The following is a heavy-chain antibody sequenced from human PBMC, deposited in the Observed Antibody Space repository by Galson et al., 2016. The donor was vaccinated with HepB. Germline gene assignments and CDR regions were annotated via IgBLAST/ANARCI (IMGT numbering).Heavy chain of an antibody. D-gene: IGHD2-2*01. CDR3: ARAAIVPGARMVFDP. Sequence: ETLSLTCTVSGASINSSNWWTWVRQAPGKGLEWIGEIYHTGTSNNNPFLNSRFTLSIDKSRSQFSLNLTSATAADTAVYYCARAAIVPGARMVFDPWGQGTLVTVSS. J-gene: IGHJ5*02. CDR2: IYHTGTS. V-gene: IGHV4-4*02. CDR1: GASINSSNW.